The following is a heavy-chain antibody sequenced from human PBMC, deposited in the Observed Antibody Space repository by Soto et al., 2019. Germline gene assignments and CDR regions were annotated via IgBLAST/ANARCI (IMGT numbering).Heavy chain of an antibody. CDR2: ISGSGGST. CDR1: GFTFSSYA. CDR3: AKARPITMIVVVINPVDY. D-gene: IGHD3-22*01. J-gene: IGHJ4*02. Sequence: XVSLRFSCAASGFTFSSYAMSWVRQAPGKGLEWVSAISGSGGSTYYADSVKGRFTISRDNSKNTLYLQMNSLRAEDTAVYYCAKARPITMIVVVINPVDYWGQGTLVTVSS. V-gene: IGHV3-23*01.